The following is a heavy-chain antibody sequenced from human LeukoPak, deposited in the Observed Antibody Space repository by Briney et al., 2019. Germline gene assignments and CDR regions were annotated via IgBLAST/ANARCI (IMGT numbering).Heavy chain of an antibody. J-gene: IGHJ4*02. CDR1: GGSFSGYY. V-gene: IGHV4-34*01. CDR3: ARGLLVGHFDY. D-gene: IGHD2-15*01. CDR2: INHSGST. Sequence: SETLSLTCAVYGGSFSGYYWSWIRQPPGKGLEWIGEINHSGSTNYNPSLKGRVTISVDTSKNQFSLKLSSVTAADTAVYYCARGLLVGHFDYWGQGTLVTVSS.